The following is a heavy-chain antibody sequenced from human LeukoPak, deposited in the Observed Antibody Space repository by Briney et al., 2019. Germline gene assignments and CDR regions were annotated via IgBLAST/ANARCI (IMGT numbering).Heavy chain of an antibody. J-gene: IGHJ4*02. CDR1: GYSFTNYG. D-gene: IGHD2/OR15-2a*01. V-gene: IGHV1-18*04. CDR2: ISGENGNT. Sequence: ASVKVSCKTSGYSFTNYGVSWVRQAPGQGPEWMGWISGENGNTNYAQKFQARFTMTTDTSTGTAYMELRSLRSDDTAVYYCARWGVHGTTTYCFDYWGQGSQVTVS. CDR3: ARWGVHGTTTYCFDY.